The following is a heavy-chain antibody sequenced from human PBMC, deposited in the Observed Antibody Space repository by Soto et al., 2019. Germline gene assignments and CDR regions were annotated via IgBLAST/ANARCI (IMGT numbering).Heavy chain of an antibody. D-gene: IGHD3-22*01. J-gene: IGHJ4*02. CDR2: ISHDGTNK. CDR3: AKDEYYYSRSGYYIFDS. V-gene: IGHV3-30*18. CDR1: WFTFRAYC. Sequence: PGGSLRLSCEISWFTFRAYCKHWVPQAPCKGVEWVAAISHDGTNKNYGDSVKGRFTISRDNSKKTLYLQMNSLRPEDTALYYCAKDEYYYSRSGYYIFDSWGQGTLVTVSS.